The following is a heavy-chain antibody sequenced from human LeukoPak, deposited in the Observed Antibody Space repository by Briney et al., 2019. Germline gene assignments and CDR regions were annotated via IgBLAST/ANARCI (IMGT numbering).Heavy chain of an antibody. CDR3: AKDRANCSSTSCYGYYYYGMDV. D-gene: IGHD2-2*01. V-gene: IGHV3-30*18. J-gene: IGHJ6*04. Sequence: AGGSLRLSCAASGFTFSSYGMHWVRQAPGKGLEWVAVISYDGSNKYYADSVKGRFTISRDNSKNTLYLQMNSLRAEDTAVYYCAKDRANCSSTSCYGYYYYGMDVWGKGTTVTVSS. CDR1: GFTFSSYG. CDR2: ISYDGSNK.